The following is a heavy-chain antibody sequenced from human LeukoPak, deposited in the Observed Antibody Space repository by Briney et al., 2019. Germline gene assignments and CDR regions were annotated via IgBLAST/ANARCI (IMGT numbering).Heavy chain of an antibody. Sequence: PSETLSLTCTVSGGSISSYYWSWIRQPPGKGLEWIGYIYYSGSTNYNPSLKSRVTISVDTSKNQFSLKLSSVTAADTAVYYCARDGGASSRRGWFDPGGQGTLVTVSS. V-gene: IGHV4-59*01. CDR2: IYYSGST. CDR3: ARDGGASSRRGWFDP. J-gene: IGHJ5*02. CDR1: GGSISSYY. D-gene: IGHD6-13*01.